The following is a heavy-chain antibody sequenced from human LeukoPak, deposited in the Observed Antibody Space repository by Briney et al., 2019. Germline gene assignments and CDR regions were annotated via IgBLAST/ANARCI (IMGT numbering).Heavy chain of an antibody. Sequence: ASVKVSCKAAGFTFIDYCSQWVRQAPGQGPEWMGWIDLNNGATKYAPKFQGRVTITRDTSINTAYMELSSLTSDDTAAYYCARDSTAAAGSYFDYWGQGTLVTVSS. CDR3: ARDSTAAAGSYFDY. CDR1: GFTFIDYC. V-gene: IGHV1-2*02. CDR2: IDLNNGAT. J-gene: IGHJ4*02. D-gene: IGHD6-13*01.